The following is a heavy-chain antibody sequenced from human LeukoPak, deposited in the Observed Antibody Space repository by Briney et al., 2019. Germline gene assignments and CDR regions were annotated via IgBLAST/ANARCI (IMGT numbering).Heavy chain of an antibody. CDR1: GGSISSYY. V-gene: IGHV4-59*01. CDR3: ARFDYGDYVGGLDY. CDR2: IYYSGST. D-gene: IGHD4-17*01. Sequence: PSETLSLTCTVSGGSISSYYWSWIRQPPGKGLEWIGYIYYSGSTNYNPSLKSRVTISVDTSKNQFSLKLSSVTAADTAVYYCARFDYGDYVGGLDYWGQGTLVTVSS. J-gene: IGHJ4*02.